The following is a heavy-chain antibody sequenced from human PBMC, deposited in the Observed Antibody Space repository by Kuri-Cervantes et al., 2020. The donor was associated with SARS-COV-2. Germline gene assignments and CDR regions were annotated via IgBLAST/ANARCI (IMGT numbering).Heavy chain of an antibody. CDR1: GGSVSSGSYY. J-gene: IGHJ4*02. CDR3: ARAVKRFDY. D-gene: IGHD2/OR15-2a*01. V-gene: IGHV4-39*07. CDR2: INHSGST. Sequence: GSLRLSCTVSGGSVSSGSYYWSWIRQPPGKGLEWIGEINHSGSTNYNPSLKSRVTISVDTSKNQFSLKLSSVTAADTAVYYCARAVKRFDYWGQGTLVTVSS.